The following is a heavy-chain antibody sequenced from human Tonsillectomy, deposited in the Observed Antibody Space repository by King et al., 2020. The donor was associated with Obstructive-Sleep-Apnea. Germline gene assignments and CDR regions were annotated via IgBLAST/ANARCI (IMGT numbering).Heavy chain of an antibody. CDR1: GFTFISYN. J-gene: IGHJ4*02. D-gene: IGHD3-22*01. CDR2: ISTRSSAI. V-gene: IGHV3-21*01. Sequence: EVQLVESGGGLIKPEESLRLSCAASGFTFISYNLKWFCHAPGTGLEWGSSISTRSSAIYYVDSVKGRFTVSRDNARNSLFLQMNSLRADDSAVYYCAKVRESSGYYSYFDDWGRGTLVTVSP. CDR3: AKVRESSGYYSYFDD.